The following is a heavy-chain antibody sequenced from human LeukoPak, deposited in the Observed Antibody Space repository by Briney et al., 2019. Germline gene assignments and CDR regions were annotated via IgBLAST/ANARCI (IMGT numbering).Heavy chain of an antibody. Sequence: GGSLRLSCAASGFTFSSYWMHWVRQAPGKGLVWVSRINSDGSSTTYADSVKSRFTTSRDNAKNTLYLQMSSLRVEDTAVYYCANGYSSSYYNALDIRGQGTMVTVSS. J-gene: IGHJ3*02. D-gene: IGHD6-6*01. V-gene: IGHV3-74*01. CDR3: ANGYSSSYYNALDI. CDR2: INSDGSST. CDR1: GFTFSSYW.